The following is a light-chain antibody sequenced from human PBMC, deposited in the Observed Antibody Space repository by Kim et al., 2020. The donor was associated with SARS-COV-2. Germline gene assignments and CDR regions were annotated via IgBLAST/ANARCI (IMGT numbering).Light chain of an antibody. CDR1: QNVNSN. CDR2: GAS. CDR3: QKYNNWPRT. Sequence: EIAMTQSPATLSVSPGERATLSCRASQNVNSNLVWYQQKPGQAPRLLIYGASARATGIPDRFSGSGSGTEFTLTIRSLQPEDFAIYYCQKYNNWPRTFGGGTTVDSK. J-gene: IGKJ4*01. V-gene: IGKV3-15*01.